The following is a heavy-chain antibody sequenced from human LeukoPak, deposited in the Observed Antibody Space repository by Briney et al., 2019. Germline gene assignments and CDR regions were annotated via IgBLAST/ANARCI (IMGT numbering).Heavy chain of an antibody. CDR1: GYTFTSYY. J-gene: IGHJ3*02. CDR2: INPSGGST. Sequence: ASVKVSCKASGYTFTSYYMHWVRQAPGQGLEWMGIINPSGGSTSYAQKFQGRVTMTRDTSTSTVYMGLSSLRSEDTAVYYCARVTHRKAFDIWGQGTMVTVSS. V-gene: IGHV1-46*01. CDR3: ARVTHRKAFDI.